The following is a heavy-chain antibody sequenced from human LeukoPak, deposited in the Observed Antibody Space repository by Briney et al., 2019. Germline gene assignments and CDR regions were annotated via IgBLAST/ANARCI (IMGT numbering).Heavy chain of an antibody. Sequence: SQTLSLTCAISGDSVSSNSVAWNWIRQSPSRGLEWLGRAYSRCRGGRDYAISVRSRINIDTDTSRNRFSLQLSSVTPEDTAVYYCARGTNSTFDVWGQGTMVTVSS. D-gene: IGHD1-7*01. CDR3: ARGTNSTFDV. J-gene: IGHJ3*01. CDR1: GDSVSSNSVA. CDR2: AYSRCRGGR. V-gene: IGHV6-1*01.